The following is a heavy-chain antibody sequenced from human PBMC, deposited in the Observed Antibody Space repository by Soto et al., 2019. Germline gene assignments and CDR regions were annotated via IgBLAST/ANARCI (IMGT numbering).Heavy chain of an antibody. CDR3: AKDPRSVLMVYAPLDV. J-gene: IGHJ6*04. CDR1: GFTFSSYA. D-gene: IGHD2-8*01. Sequence: QPGGSLRLSCAASGFTFSSYAMSWVRQAPGKGLEWVSAISGSGGSTYYADSVKGRFTISRDNSKNTLYLQMNSLRAEDTAVYYCAKDPRSVLMVYAPLDVWGKGTTVTVSS. V-gene: IGHV3-23*01. CDR2: ISGSGGST.